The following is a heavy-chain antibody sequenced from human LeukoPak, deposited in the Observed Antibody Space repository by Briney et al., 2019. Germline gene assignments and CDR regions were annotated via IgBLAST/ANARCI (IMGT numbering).Heavy chain of an antibody. Sequence: GQSLKISCKGSGYSFTSYWIGWVRQMPGKGLEWVGLIYPGDSEIRYSPSFQGQVTISADKSITTAYLQWSSLTASDTAMYYCARHRYGGNVLDYWGQGTLVTVSS. D-gene: IGHD4-23*01. CDR3: ARHRYGGNVLDY. J-gene: IGHJ4*02. CDR2: IYPGDSEI. V-gene: IGHV5-51*01. CDR1: GYSFTSYW.